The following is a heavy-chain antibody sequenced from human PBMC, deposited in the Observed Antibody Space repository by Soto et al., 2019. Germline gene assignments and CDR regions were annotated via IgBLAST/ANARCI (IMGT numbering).Heavy chain of an antibody. CDR2: ISAHNGNT. CDR1: GYAFTTYG. Sequence: QVHLVQSGAEVKKPGASVKVSCKGSGYAFTTYGITWVRQAPGQGLEWMGWISAHNGNTNYAQKLQGRVTVTRDTSPSTAYMELRSLRPVDTAVYYCARGRYGDYWGQGALVTVSS. J-gene: IGHJ4*02. V-gene: IGHV1-18*01. D-gene: IGHD1-1*01. CDR3: ARGRYGDY.